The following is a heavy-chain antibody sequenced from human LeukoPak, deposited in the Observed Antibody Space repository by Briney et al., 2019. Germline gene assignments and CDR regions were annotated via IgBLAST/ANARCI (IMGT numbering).Heavy chain of an antibody. CDR1: GFTFSSYG. D-gene: IGHD2-21*02. V-gene: IGHV3-23*01. CDR2: ISGSGGST. CDR3: AKEFSGYGDPLVVDV. Sequence: PGGTLRLSCAASGFTFSSYGMSWVRQAPGKGLEWVSAISGSGGSTYYADSVKGRFTISRDNSKNTLYLQMNSLRAEDTAVYYCAKEFSGYGDPLVVDVWGKGTTVTISS. J-gene: IGHJ6*04.